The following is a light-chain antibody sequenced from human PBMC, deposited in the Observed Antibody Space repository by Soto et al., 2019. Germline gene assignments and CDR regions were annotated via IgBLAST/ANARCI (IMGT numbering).Light chain of an antibody. V-gene: IGLV2-14*01. CDR1: SSDVGGYNY. CDR3: SSYTSSSTPFV. CDR2: DVS. J-gene: IGLJ1*01. Sequence: QYVLTQPASVYGSPGQSITISCTGTSSDVGGYNYVSWYQQHPGKAPKLMIYDVSNRPSGVSNRFSGSKSGNTASLTISGLQAEDEADYYCSSYTSSSTPFVFGTGTKVTVL.